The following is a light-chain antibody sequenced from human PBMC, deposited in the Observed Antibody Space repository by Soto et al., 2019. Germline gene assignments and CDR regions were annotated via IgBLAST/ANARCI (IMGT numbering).Light chain of an antibody. Sequence: EIVLTQSPATLSVSPGERATLSCRASQSVSSNLAWYQQKPGHAPRLLIYGSSNRATGIPDRVRGSGSGTGFTLPISRLEPEDFSVDYCQQYGRSGTFGQGTKVDIK. V-gene: IGKV3-20*01. J-gene: IGKJ1*01. CDR3: QQYGRSGT. CDR1: QSVSSN. CDR2: GSS.